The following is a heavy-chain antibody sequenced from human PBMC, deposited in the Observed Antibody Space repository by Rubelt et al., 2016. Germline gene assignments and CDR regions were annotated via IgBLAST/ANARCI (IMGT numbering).Heavy chain of an antibody. J-gene: IGHJ3*02. D-gene: IGHD6-19*01. V-gene: IGHV4-39*07. CDR3: ARGLYSSGWYWDAFDI. CDR1: GFTFSSYS. CDR2: IYYSGST. Sequence: VQLVESGGGLVQPGGSLRLSCAASGFTFSSYSMNWVRQAPGKGLEWIGSIYYSGSTYYNPSLKSRVTISVDTSKNQFSLKLSSVTAADTAVYYCARGLYSSGWYWDAFDIWGQGTMVTVSS.